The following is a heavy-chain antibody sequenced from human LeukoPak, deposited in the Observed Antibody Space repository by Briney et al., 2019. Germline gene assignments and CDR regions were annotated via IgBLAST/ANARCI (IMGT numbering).Heavy chain of an antibody. CDR2: IYDSGST. Sequence: SETLSLTCTVSGGSISSRSYYWGWIRQPPGKGLEWIGNIYDSGSTYYNPSLKSRLTISVDTSKNQFSLELSSVTAADTAVYYCARSFLGPWDFDSWGQGTLVTVSS. J-gene: IGHJ4*02. CDR1: GGSISSRSYY. D-gene: IGHD3-16*01. CDR3: ARSFLGPWDFDS. V-gene: IGHV4-39*01.